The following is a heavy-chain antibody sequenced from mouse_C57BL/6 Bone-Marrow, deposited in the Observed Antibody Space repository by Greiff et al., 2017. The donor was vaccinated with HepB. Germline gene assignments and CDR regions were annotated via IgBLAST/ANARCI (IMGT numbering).Heavy chain of an antibody. CDR2: ISSGGSYT. D-gene: IGHD1-1*01. V-gene: IGHV5-6*02. Sequence: EVKLVESGGDLVKPGGSLKLSCAASGFTFSSYGMSWVRQTPDKRLEWVATISSGGSYTYYPDSVKGRFTISRDNAKNTLYLQLSSLKSEDTAMYYCARRPTVVEYFDVWGTGTTVTVSS. CDR3: ARRPTVVEYFDV. CDR1: GFTFSSYG. J-gene: IGHJ1*03.